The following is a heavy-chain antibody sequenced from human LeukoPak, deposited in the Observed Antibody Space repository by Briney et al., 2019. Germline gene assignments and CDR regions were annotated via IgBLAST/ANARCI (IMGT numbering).Heavy chain of an antibody. CDR2: INPNSGGT. CDR3: AVLMITFGGVIAQTLTLDY. J-gene: IGHJ4*02. Sequence: ASVKVSCKASGYTFTGYNMHWVRQAPGQGLEWMGRINPNSGGTNYAQKFQGRVTMTRDTSISTAYMELSRLRSDDTAVYYCAVLMITFGGVIAQTLTLDYWGQGTLVTVSS. D-gene: IGHD3-16*02. V-gene: IGHV1-2*06. CDR1: GYTFTGYN.